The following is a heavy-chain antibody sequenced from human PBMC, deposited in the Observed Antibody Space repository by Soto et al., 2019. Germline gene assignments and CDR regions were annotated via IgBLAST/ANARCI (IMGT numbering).Heavy chain of an antibody. J-gene: IGHJ5*02. CDR3: ARVEWLGNWFDP. CDR1: VYTFTSYG. CDR2: ISAYNGNT. D-gene: IGHD6-19*01. Sequence: SLKVSCKASVYTFTSYGISWVRQAPGQGLEWMGWISAYNGNTNYAQKLQGRVTMTTDTSTSTAYMELRSLRSDDTAVYYCARVEWLGNWFDPWGQGTLVTASS. V-gene: IGHV1-18*01.